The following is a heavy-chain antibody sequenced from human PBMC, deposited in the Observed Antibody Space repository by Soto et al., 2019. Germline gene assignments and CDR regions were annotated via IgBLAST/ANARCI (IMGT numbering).Heavy chain of an antibody. Sequence: GGSLRLSCAASGFTFSDYYMTWIRQAPGKGPEWVSHISSSGSTIYYADSVKGRFTISRDNAKNSLYLQMNSLRAEDTALYYCARETTACFDYWGQGTLVTVYS. V-gene: IGHV3-11*01. J-gene: IGHJ4*02. CDR1: GFTFSDYY. CDR3: ARETTACFDY. D-gene: IGHD4-17*01. CDR2: ISSSGSTI.